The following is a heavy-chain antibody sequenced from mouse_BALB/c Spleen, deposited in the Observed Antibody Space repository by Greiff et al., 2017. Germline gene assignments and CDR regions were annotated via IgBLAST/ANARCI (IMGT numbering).Heavy chain of an antibody. Sequence: VQLQQPGAELVKPGASVKMYCKASGYTFTSYWMHWVKQRPGQGLEWIGVIDPSDSYTSYNQKFKGKATLTVDTSSSTAYMQLSSLTSEDSAVYYCTRGGTTYAMDYWGQGTSVTVSS. CDR3: TRGGTTYAMDY. V-gene: IGHV1S127*01. D-gene: IGHD3-3*01. CDR2: IDPSDSYT. CDR1: GYTFTSYW. J-gene: IGHJ4*01.